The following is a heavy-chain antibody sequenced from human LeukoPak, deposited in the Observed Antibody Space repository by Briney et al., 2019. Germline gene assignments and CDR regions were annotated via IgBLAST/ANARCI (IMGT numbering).Heavy chain of an antibody. J-gene: IGHJ3*02. V-gene: IGHV4-59*01. Sequence: SETLSLTCSISGGSMSNYYWSWIRQPPGKALEWIGYIYDTGSTNYNPSLKSRVTISIDTSKNQFSLKLSSVTAADTALYYCARDYPMTHAFDIWGQGTLVTVSS. CDR3: ARDYPMTHAFDI. D-gene: IGHD3-22*01. CDR2: IYDTGST. CDR1: GGSMSNYY.